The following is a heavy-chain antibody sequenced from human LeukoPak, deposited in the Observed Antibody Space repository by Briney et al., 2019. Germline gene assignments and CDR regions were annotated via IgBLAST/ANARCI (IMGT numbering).Heavy chain of an antibody. CDR3: ARHSPMRGFTYGLDY. J-gene: IGHJ4*02. CDR1: GASISSSTYY. V-gene: IGHV4-39*01. D-gene: IGHD5-18*01. Sequence: PSETLSLTCTVSGASISSSTYYWGWIRQPPGKGLEWIGSIYSSGITYCNPSLKSRVTISVDTSRDQFSLKLSSVSAADTAVYYCARHSPMRGFTYGLDYWGQGTLVTVSS. CDR2: IYSSGIT.